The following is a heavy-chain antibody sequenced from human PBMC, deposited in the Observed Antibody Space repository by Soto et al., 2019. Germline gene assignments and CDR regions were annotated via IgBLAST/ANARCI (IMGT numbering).Heavy chain of an antibody. CDR2: IIPIFGTT. CDR1: GGTFNSYA. V-gene: IGHV1-69*01. Sequence: QVQLVQSGAEVKKPGSSVKVSCKASGGTFNSYAISWVRQAPGQGLEWMGGIIPIFGTTNYAQKFQGRVTITADESTRTAYMGLGSLRSGDTSVYYCARGQQLGSRGTFDLWGQGTPVTGSS. CDR3: ARGQQLGSRGTFDL. D-gene: IGHD6-13*01. J-gene: IGHJ4*02.